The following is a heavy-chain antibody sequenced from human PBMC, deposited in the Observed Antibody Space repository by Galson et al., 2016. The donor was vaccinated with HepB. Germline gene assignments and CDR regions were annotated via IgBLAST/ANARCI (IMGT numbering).Heavy chain of an antibody. V-gene: IGHV3-11*01. CDR3: AREGRQLAAAGLDL. D-gene: IGHD6-13*01. Sequence: SLRLSCAASGFPFSAYYMNWIRQPPGKGLEWVSYISTGSLSEYYAASVRGRFTVSRDNAKNTLFLQMNSLGAEDSAVYYCAREGRQLAAAGLDLWGPGTMVTVSS. J-gene: IGHJ3*01. CDR1: GFPFSAYY. CDR2: ISTGSLSE.